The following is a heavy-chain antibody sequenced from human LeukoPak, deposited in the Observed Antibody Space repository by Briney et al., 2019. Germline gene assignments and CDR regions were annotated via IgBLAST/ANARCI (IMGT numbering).Heavy chain of an antibody. CDR2: IYSGGST. Sequence: PGGSLRLSCAASGFTVSNNYMSWVRQAPGKGLEWVSVIYSGGSTYYADSVKGRFTISRDNSKNTLYLQMNSLRAEDTGVYYCAKDHYWSIDYWGRGTLVTVSS. CDR1: GFTVSNNY. D-gene: IGHD3-3*01. CDR3: AKDHYWSIDY. J-gene: IGHJ4*02. V-gene: IGHV3-53*01.